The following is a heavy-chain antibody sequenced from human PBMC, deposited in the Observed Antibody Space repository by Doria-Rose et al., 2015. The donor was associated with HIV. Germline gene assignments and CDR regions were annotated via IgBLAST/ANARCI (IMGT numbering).Heavy chain of an antibody. Sequence: SGADVKKPGASVKISCEASGYTFSHFAIHWVRQAPGQRLEWLGWVRGGDGNTKYSQNFQGRVTLTRDAHATTVFMELSGLRFEDTAVYYCARDRGNFLLPYWGQGTLITVSS. CDR1: GYTFSHFA. CDR2: VRGGDGNT. D-gene: IGHD1-7*01. V-gene: IGHV1-3*01. CDR3: ARDRGNFLLPY. J-gene: IGHJ4*02.